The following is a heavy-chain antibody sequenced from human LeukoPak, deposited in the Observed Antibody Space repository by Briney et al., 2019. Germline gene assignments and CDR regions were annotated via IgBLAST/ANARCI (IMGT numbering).Heavy chain of an antibody. CDR1: GGSISSYY. D-gene: IGHD3-10*01. V-gene: IGHV4-59*08. CDR2: IYYSGST. J-gene: IGHJ4*02. Sequence: SETLSLTCTVSGGSISSYYWSWTRQPPGKGLEWIGYIYYSGSTNYNPSLKSRVTISVDTSKNQFSLKLSSVTAADTAVYYCSSGSLYLDYWGQGTLVTVSS. CDR3: SSGSLYLDY.